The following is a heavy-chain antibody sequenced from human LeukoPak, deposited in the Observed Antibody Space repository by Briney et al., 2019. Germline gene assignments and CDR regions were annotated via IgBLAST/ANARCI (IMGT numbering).Heavy chain of an antibody. Sequence: SETLSLTCTVSGGSISSSSYYWGWIRQPPGKGLEWIGSIYHSGSTYYNPSLKSRVTISVDTSKNQFSLKLSSVTAADTAVYYCATLNSGYDSFDYWGQGTLVTVSS. V-gene: IGHV4-39*01. CDR2: IYHSGST. J-gene: IGHJ4*02. CDR1: GGSISSSSYY. D-gene: IGHD5-12*01. CDR3: ATLNSGYDSFDY.